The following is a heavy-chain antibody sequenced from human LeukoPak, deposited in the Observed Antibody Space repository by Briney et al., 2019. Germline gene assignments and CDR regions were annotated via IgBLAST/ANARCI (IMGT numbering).Heavy chain of an antibody. Sequence: GGSLRLSCAASGFKFSDHYIDWVRQAPGKGLEWVGRSRNKASSYTTEYAASVEGRFTISRDVSESSLYLQMNSLRAEDTAVYYCARDYHGYCSSTSCYAYYYGMDVWGQGTTVTVSS. CDR3: ARDYHGYCSSTSCYAYYYGMDV. V-gene: IGHV3-72*01. CDR2: SRNKASSYTT. CDR1: GFKFSDHY. D-gene: IGHD2-2*01. J-gene: IGHJ6*02.